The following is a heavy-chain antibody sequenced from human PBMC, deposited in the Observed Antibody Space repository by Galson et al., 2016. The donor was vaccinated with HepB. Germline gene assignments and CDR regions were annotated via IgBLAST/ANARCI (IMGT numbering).Heavy chain of an antibody. CDR1: GFTFSSYA. D-gene: IGHD3-9*01. V-gene: IGHV3-23*01. CDR2: ISGSGGST. CDR3: AKARDGVRYFDWYYFDY. Sequence: SLRLSCAVSGFTFSSYAMSWVRQAPGKGLEWVSSISGSGGSTFYADSVNGRFTISRDNSKNTLYLQMNSLRAEDTAVYYCAKARDGVRYFDWYYFDYWGQGTLVTVSS. J-gene: IGHJ4*02.